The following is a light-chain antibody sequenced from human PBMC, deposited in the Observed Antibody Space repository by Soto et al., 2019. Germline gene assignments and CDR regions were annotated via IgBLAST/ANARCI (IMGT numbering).Light chain of an antibody. CDR1: QSVTDW. V-gene: IGKV1-5*01. J-gene: IGKJ2*01. CDR2: DAS. Sequence: DIQLTQSPSTLSASVGDRVTITCRVSQSVTDWLAWYQQKPGKAPKLLIYDASSLESGVPSRFSGSGSGTEFSLTISSLQPDDFATYYCQQYYRSCAFGQGTKVDIK. CDR3: QQYYRSCA.